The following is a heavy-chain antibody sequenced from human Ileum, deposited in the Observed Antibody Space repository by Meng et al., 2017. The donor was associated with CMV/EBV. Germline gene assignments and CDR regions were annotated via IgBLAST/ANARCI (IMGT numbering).Heavy chain of an antibody. CDR1: EFTFNSHW. CDR2: INEDGSQK. V-gene: IGHV3-7*01. J-gene: IGHJ5*02. Sequence: GESLKISCAASEFTFNSHWMSWARQAPGKGLEWVANINEDGSQKYYADSVKGRFIISRDNAKNSLYLQVISLRAEDTARYYCVKQLTGSAAWWFDPWGQGSLVAFSS. CDR3: VKQLTGSAAWWFDP. D-gene: IGHD5-24*01.